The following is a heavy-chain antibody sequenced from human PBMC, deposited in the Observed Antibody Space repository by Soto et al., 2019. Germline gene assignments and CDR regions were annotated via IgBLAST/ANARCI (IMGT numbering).Heavy chain of an antibody. J-gene: IGHJ4*02. Sequence: GASVKVSCKASGYTFTSYGISWVRQAPGQGLEWMGWISAYNGNTNYAQKLQGRVTMTTDTSTSTAYMELRSLRSDDTAVYYCARDRNYDFPSGPIDYWGQGPLVTLSS. CDR1: GYTFTSYG. V-gene: IGHV1-18*01. CDR3: ARDRNYDFPSGPIDY. D-gene: IGHD3-3*01. CDR2: ISAYNGNT.